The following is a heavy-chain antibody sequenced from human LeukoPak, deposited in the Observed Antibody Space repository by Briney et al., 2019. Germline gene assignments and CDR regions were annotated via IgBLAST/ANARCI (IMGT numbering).Heavy chain of an antibody. CDR1: GGSISSGGYS. CDR3: ASASDSSGYLHAFDI. V-gene: IGHV4-30-2*01. CDR2: IYHSGST. D-gene: IGHD3-22*01. Sequence: PSETLSLTCAVSGGSISSGGYSWSWIRQPPGKGLEWIGYIYHSGSTYYNPSLKSRVTISVDRSKNQFSLKLSSVTAADTAVYYSASASDSSGYLHAFDIWGQGTMVTVSS. J-gene: IGHJ3*02.